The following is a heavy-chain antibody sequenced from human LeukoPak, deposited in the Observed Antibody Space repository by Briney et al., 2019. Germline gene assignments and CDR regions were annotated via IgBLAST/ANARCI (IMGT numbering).Heavy chain of an antibody. J-gene: IGHJ4*02. CDR1: GGSISSSSYY. CDR3: ARQGRIATGAFTQ. D-gene: IGHD6-13*01. Sequence: SETLSLTCTVSGGSISSSSYYWGWIRQPPGKGLEWIGSIYYSGSTYYNPSLKSRVTISVDTSKNQFSLKLGSVTAADTAVYYGARQGRIATGAFTQGGQATLVT. CDR2: IYYSGST. V-gene: IGHV4-39*01.